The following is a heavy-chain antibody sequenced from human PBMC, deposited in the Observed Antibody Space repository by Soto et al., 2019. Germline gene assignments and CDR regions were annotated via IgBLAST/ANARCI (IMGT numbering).Heavy chain of an antibody. Sequence: GDSLKISYRGSGYSFTSYWIGWVRQMPGKGLEWMGIVYPGDSDTRYSPSFQGQVTISADKSISTAYLQWSSLKASDTAMYYCARIPYCSSTSCDNNWFDPWGQGALVTVSS. CDR2: VYPGDSDT. CDR3: ARIPYCSSTSCDNNWFDP. D-gene: IGHD2-2*01. V-gene: IGHV5-51*01. J-gene: IGHJ5*02. CDR1: GYSFTSYW.